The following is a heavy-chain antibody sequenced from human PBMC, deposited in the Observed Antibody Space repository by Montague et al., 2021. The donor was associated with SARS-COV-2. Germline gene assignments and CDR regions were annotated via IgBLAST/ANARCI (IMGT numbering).Heavy chain of an antibody. D-gene: IGHD3-3*01. CDR1: GFTFDDYG. CDR3: ARLVGGFYRGEPNVD. CDR2: INWNGGNT. V-gene: IGHV3-20*04. J-gene: IGHJ4*02. Sequence: SLRLSCAASGFTFDDYGMSWARQAPGKGLEWVSGINWNGGNTGYVDSVKGRFTISRDNAKNSLSLQMNSLRADDTAFYYCARLVGGFYRGEPNVDWGQGTLVTVSS.